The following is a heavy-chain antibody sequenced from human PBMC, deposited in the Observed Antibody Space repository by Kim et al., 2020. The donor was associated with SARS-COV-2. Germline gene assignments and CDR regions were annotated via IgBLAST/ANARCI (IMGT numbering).Heavy chain of an antibody. J-gene: IGHJ4*02. CDR1: GFAFSSYG. Sequence: GGSLRLSCAASGFAFSSYGMHWVRQAPGRGLEWVALTSYDGSNKDYGDSVKGRFTISRDNSKNTLYLQMNSLRAEDTAVYYCARGHYGDYVGTEYYFDYWGQGTLVTVSS. V-gene: IGHV3-33*05. CDR3: ARGHYGDYVGTEYYFDY. CDR2: TSYDGSNK. D-gene: IGHD4-17*01.